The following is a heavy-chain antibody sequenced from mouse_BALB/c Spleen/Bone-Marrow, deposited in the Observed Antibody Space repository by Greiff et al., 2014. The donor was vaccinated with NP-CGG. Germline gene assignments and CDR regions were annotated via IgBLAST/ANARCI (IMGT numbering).Heavy chain of an antibody. CDR1: GFNIKDYY. V-gene: IGHV14-1*02. Sequence: VHVKQSGAELVRPGALVKLSCKASGFNIKDYYMHWVKQRPEQGLEWIGWIDPENGNTINDPKFQGKASITADTSSNTAYLQLSSLTSEDTAVYYCAGGNYRFAYWGQGTLVTVSA. J-gene: IGHJ3*01. CDR2: IDPENGNT. CDR3: AGGNYRFAY. D-gene: IGHD2-1*01.